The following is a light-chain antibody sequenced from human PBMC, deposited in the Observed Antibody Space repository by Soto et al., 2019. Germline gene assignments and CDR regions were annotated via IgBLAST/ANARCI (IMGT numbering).Light chain of an antibody. CDR1: QSFSRD. V-gene: IGKV3-15*01. CDR3: QQYNNWPRT. J-gene: IGKJ1*01. Sequence: EVVLTQSPDTLSLSPGERATLSCRAGQSFSRDLVCYQQNPGQAPRLLTYGASTRATGIPARFSGSGSGTEFTLTISSLQSEDFAVYYCQQYNNWPRTFGQGTKVDIK. CDR2: GAS.